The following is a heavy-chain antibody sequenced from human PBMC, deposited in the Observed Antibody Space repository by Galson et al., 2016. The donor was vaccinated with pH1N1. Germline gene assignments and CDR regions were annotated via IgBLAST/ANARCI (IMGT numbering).Heavy chain of an antibody. V-gene: IGHV1-69*13. D-gene: IGHD6-19*01. CDR1: GGTFNSNG. CDR2: IIPISGTT. Sequence: SVKVSCKASGGTFNSNGLSWVRQAPGQGLEWMGRIIPISGTTNYAQKFQGKITITADESTSTAYMELSSLRSEDTALYYCARNSGWFGGDFDYWGQGTLVTVSS. J-gene: IGHJ4*02. CDR3: ARNSGWFGGDFDY.